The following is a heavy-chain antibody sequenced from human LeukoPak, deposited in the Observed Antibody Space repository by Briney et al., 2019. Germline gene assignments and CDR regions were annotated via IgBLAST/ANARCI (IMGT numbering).Heavy chain of an antibody. Sequence: AETLSLTCAADGGSFSDYYWSWIRQPPEKGLEWIGEINHSGSTNYNPSLKSRVTISVDTSKIQCSLKLSSVTAAGTAVYYCARAHYDYGDDYWGQGTLVTVSS. D-gene: IGHD4-17*01. CDR1: GGSFSDYY. V-gene: IGHV4-34*01. CDR3: ARAHYDYGDDY. CDR2: INHSGST. J-gene: IGHJ4*02.